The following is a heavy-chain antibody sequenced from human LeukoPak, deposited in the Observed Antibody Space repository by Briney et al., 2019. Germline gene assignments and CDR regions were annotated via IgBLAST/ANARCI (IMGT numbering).Heavy chain of an antibody. J-gene: IGHJ4*02. Sequence: GGSLRLSCAASGFSFSTYVMHWVRQAPGKGLEYVSSISSNGVNTYYANSVKGRFTISRDNTKNTLHLQMGSLRVEDMTVYYCARASVTTTWHHLGYWGQGALVTVSS. CDR1: GFSFSTYV. CDR3: ARASVTTTWHHLGY. CDR2: ISSNGVNT. D-gene: IGHD1-14*01. V-gene: IGHV3-64*01.